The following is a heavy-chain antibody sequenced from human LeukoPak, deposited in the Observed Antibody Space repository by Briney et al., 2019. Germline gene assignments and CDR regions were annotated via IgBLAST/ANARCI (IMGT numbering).Heavy chain of an antibody. V-gene: IGHV4-59*01. CDR3: ARAYYDILTGYLNWFDP. D-gene: IGHD3-9*01. J-gene: IGHJ5*02. CDR2: IYYSGST. CDR1: GDSISSYY. Sequence: PSEALSLTCTVSGDSISSYYWGWIRQPPGKGLEWIGYIYYSGSTNYNPSLKSRVTISVDTSKNQFSLKLSSVTAADTAVYYCARAYYDILTGYLNWFDPWGQGTLVTVSS.